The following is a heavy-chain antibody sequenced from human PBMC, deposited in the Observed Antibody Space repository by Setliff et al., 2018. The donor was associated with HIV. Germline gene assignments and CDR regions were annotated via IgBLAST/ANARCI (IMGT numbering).Heavy chain of an antibody. D-gene: IGHD4-17*01. CDR3: ARALGWGVTTHWFDP. J-gene: IGHJ5*02. CDR2: ISHTGST. Sequence: SETLSLTCSVSNGSINGYYWTWIRQPPGKGLAWSGYISHTGSTNFNPSLKSRVSMTVDLSKNQFSLHLVSVTAADTAVYYCARALGWGVTTHWFDPWGQGTLVTVSS. V-gene: IGHV4-59*01. CDR1: NGSINGYY.